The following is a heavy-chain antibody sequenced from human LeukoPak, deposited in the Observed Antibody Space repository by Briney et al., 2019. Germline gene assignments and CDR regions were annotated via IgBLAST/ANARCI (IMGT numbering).Heavy chain of an antibody. CDR2: ITPKSGDT. Sequence: ASVKVSCKASGYTCSDFYIHLGRQAPGQGLEYVGWITPKSGDTYSPQRFQGRGTMTRDASISTAYMELSSLRSDDTAVYFCARVRLADERAWAYWGQGTLVTVSS. CDR1: GYTCSDFY. J-gene: IGHJ4*02. CDR3: ARVRLADERAWAY. V-gene: IGHV1-2*02. D-gene: IGHD3-3*02.